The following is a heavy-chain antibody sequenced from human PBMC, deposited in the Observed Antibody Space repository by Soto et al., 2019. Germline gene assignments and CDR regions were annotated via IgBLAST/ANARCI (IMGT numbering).Heavy chain of an antibody. CDR3: ARDPGSDPGSYYDFWSGYYWGSRYFDY. CDR1: GFTFSSYS. Sequence: PGGSLRLSCAASGFTFSSYSMNWVRQAPGKGLEWVSSISSSSSYIYYADSVKGRFTISRDNAKNSLYLQMNSLRAEDTAVYYCARDPGSDPGSYYDFWSGYYWGSRYFDYWGQGTLVTVSS. CDR2: ISSSSSYI. D-gene: IGHD3-3*01. J-gene: IGHJ4*02. V-gene: IGHV3-21*01.